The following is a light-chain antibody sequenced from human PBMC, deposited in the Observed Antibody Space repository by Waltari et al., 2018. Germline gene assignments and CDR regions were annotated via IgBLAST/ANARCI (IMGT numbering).Light chain of an antibody. Sequence: DILMTQSPATLSVSPGERATLSCRASQNINAKLAWYQLRPGQAPRLLISGGSTRATGVPARFSGSGSGIEFTLTISGLQSEDFAVYSCQQYNNWPQTFGQGTKLEV. CDR1: QNINAK. V-gene: IGKV3-15*01. J-gene: IGKJ2*01. CDR2: GGS. CDR3: QQYNNWPQT.